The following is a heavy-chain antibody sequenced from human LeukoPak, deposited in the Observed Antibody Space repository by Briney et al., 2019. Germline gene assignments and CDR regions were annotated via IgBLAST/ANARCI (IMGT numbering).Heavy chain of an antibody. Sequence: SVKVSCKASGGTFSSYAIGWVRQAPGQGLESMGRIIPIFGTANYAQKFQGRVTITTDESTSTAYMELSSLRSEDTAVYYCAREGQDYDILTGYFDYWGQGTLVTVSS. CDR2: IIPIFGTA. V-gene: IGHV1-69*05. CDR1: GGTFSSYA. D-gene: IGHD3-9*01. J-gene: IGHJ4*02. CDR3: AREGQDYDILTGYFDY.